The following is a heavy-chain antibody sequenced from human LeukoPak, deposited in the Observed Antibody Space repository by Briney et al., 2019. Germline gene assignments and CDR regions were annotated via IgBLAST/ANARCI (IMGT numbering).Heavy chain of an antibody. CDR2: IRYDGSNK. J-gene: IGHJ4*02. D-gene: IGHD3-22*01. CDR3: ARDSLTMIVGRQKRGLDY. CDR1: GFTFSSYG. V-gene: IGHV3-30*02. Sequence: GGSLRLSSAAPGFTFSSYGMHWVRQAPGKGLEWVAFIRYDGSNKYYADSVKGRFTISRDNAKNSLYLQMNSLRAEDTAVYYCARDSLTMIVGRQKRGLDYWGQGTLVTVSS.